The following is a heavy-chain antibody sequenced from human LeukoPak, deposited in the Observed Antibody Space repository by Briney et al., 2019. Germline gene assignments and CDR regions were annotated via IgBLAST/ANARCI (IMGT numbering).Heavy chain of an antibody. Sequence: AAVKVSCKASGYTFTSYGISWVRQAPGQGLEWMGWISAYNGNTNYAQKLQGRVTMTTDTSTSTAYMELRSLRSDDTAVYYCALDSYYYDSSGYEFDYWGQGTLVTVSS. CDR2: ISAYNGNT. CDR3: ALDSYYYDSSGYEFDY. D-gene: IGHD3-22*01. V-gene: IGHV1-18*01. CDR1: GYTFTSYG. J-gene: IGHJ4*02.